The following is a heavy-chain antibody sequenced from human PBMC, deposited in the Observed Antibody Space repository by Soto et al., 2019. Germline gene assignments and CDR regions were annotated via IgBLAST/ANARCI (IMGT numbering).Heavy chain of an antibody. CDR1: GFTFSSYA. D-gene: IGHD1-20*01. V-gene: IGHV3-23*01. J-gene: IGHJ5*02. Sequence: EVQLLESGGGLVQPGGSLRLSCAASGFTFSSYAMSWVRQAPGKGLEWVSAISGSGGSTYYADSVKGRFTISRDNSKNTLSLQMTSLRAEDRAVYDCAKAYVVYVVPNWFDPWGQGTLVTVSS. CDR2: ISGSGGST. CDR3: AKAYVVYVVPNWFDP.